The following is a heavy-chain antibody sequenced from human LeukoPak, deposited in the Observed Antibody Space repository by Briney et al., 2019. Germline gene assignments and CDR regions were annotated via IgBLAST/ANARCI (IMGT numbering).Heavy chain of an antibody. J-gene: IGHJ6*03. D-gene: IGHD2-2*01. V-gene: IGHV1-8*03. CDR3: ARGRGGVVPPGGYYYYYMDV. Sequence: EASVKVSCKASGFTFTSSAMQWVRQARGQRLEWMGWMNPNSGNTGYAQKFQGRVTITRNTSISTAYMELSSLRSEDTAVYYCARGRGGVVPPGGYYYYYMDVWGKGTTVTVSS. CDR2: MNPNSGNT. CDR1: GFTFTSSA.